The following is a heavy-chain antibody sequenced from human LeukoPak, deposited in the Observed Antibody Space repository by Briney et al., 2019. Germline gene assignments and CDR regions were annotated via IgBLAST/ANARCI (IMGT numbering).Heavy chain of an antibody. CDR1: GYTFTDYY. Sequence: GASVKVSCKASGYTFTDYYIHWLRQAPGHGPEWMGWIYPNNGATFYAQKFQGRVMMTTDASIHTTYMELTSPRSDDTAVYYCARDPYPKYSTGWYSNYWGQGTLVTVSS. V-gene: IGHV1-2*02. J-gene: IGHJ4*02. CDR2: IYPNNGAT. D-gene: IGHD6-19*01. CDR3: ARDPYPKYSTGWYSNY.